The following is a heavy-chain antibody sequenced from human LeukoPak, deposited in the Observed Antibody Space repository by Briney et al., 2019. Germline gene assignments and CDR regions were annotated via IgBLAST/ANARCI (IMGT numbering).Heavy chain of an antibody. D-gene: IGHD4-23*01. CDR1: GGSISSGGYY. Sequence: PSQTLSLTCTVSGGSISSGGYYWSWIRQPPGKGLEWIGYIYHSGSTYYNPSLKSRVTISVDRSKNQFSLKLSSVTAADTAVYYCARDSVPGGNSLDYWGQGTLVTVSS. CDR3: ARDSVPGGNSLDY. J-gene: IGHJ4*02. CDR2: IYHSGST. V-gene: IGHV4-30-2*01.